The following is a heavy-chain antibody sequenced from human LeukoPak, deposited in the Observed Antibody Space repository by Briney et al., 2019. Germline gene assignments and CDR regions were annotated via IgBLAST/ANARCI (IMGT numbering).Heavy chain of an antibody. CDR3: ARGPKTYYYGSGSYPPYFDY. CDR2: INAGNGNT. V-gene: IGHV1-3*03. D-gene: IGHD3-10*01. CDR1: GYTFTSYA. Sequence: ASVKVSCKATGYTFTSYAMHWVRQAPGQRLEWMGWINAGNGNTKYSQEFQGRVTITRDTSASTAYMELSSLRSEDMAVYYCARGPKTYYYGSGSYPPYFDYWGQGTLVTVSS. J-gene: IGHJ4*02.